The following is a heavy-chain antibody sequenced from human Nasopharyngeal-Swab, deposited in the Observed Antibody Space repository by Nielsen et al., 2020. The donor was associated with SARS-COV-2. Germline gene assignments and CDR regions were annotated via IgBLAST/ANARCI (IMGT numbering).Heavy chain of an antibody. J-gene: IGHJ6*02. V-gene: IGHV3-11*04. CDR2: ISSSGSTI. Sequence: WIRQPPGKGLEWVSYISSSGSTIYYADSVKGRFTISRDNSKNTLYLQMSSLRAEDTAVYYCARDKGDTAMVTGLFGYYYYGMDVWGQGTTVTVSS. CDR3: ARDKGDTAMVTGLFGYYYYGMDV. D-gene: IGHD5-18*01.